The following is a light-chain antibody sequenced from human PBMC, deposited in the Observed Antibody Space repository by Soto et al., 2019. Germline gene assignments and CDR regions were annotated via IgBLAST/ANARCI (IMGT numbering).Light chain of an antibody. J-gene: IGKJ1*01. CDR1: QSSSNW. CDR3: QQYMSYS. V-gene: IGKV1-5*01. CDR2: HAS. Sequence: DNQMTQSPSTPPASVGDRVAITCRASQSSSNWLAWYKQKPGTAPKLLIYHASTLESGVTSRFSGSGSGTEFTLTISSLQPDDFATYYCQQYMSYSFGQGTKVDIK.